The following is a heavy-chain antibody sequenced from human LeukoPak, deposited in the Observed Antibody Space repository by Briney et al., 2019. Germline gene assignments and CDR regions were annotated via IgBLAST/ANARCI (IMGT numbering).Heavy chain of an antibody. V-gene: IGHV4-61*02. CDR1: GGSISSGSYY. D-gene: IGHD3-22*01. J-gene: IGHJ3*02. Sequence: PSETLSLTCTVSGGSISSGSYYWSWIRQPAGKGLEWIGRIYTSGSTNYNPSLKSRVTISVDTSKNQFSLKLSSVTAADTAVYYCARADYYDSSNYWGAFDIWGQGTMVTVSS. CDR2: IYTSGST. CDR3: ARADYYDSSNYWGAFDI.